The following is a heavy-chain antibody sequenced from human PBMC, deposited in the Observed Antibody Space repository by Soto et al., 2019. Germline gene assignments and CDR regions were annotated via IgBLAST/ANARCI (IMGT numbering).Heavy chain of an antibody. Sequence: QVQLVESGGGVVQPGRSLRLSCAASGFTFSSYGMHWVRQAPGKGLEWVAVISYDGSNKYYADSVKGRFTISRDNSKNTLYLQMNSLRAEDTAVYYCAQLGIGSGSSPRDYWGQGTLVTVSS. CDR3: AQLGIGSGSSPRDY. J-gene: IGHJ4*02. D-gene: IGHD3-10*01. CDR1: GFTFSSYG. V-gene: IGHV3-30*03. CDR2: ISYDGSNK.